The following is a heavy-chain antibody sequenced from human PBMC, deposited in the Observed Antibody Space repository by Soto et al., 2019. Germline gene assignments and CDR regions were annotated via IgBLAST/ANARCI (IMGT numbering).Heavy chain of an antibody. V-gene: IGHV3-53*01. Sequence: EVQLVESGGGLVQPGGSLRLSCAASGFIVTSNYMSWVRQAPGKGLEWVSVIYIDGTTFYTDSVKGRFIISRDNSKNTLFLQMNSLRADDTAVYYCAREAYPSAGMDVWGQGTTVTVSS. CDR3: AREAYPSAGMDV. D-gene: IGHD2-2*02. CDR2: IYIDGTT. CDR1: GFIVTSNY. J-gene: IGHJ6*02.